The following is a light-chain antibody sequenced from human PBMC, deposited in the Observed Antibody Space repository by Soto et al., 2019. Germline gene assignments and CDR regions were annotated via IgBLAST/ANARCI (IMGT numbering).Light chain of an antibody. CDR2: KAS. Sequence: DIQMTQSPSTLSASVGDRVTIACRASQSISSYLAWYQQKPGKAPNLLIYKASKLASGVPSRFTGGGSGTDFTLTINSLQPDDSATYFCQQYESYSPLTFGGGTKVEIK. CDR1: QSISSY. CDR3: QQYESYSPLT. J-gene: IGKJ4*01. V-gene: IGKV1-5*03.